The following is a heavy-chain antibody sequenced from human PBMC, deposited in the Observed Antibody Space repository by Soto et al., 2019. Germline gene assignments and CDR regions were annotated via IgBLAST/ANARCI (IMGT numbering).Heavy chain of an antibody. CDR2: IIPIFGPA. V-gene: IGHV1-69*01. CDR3: ATGSFTSAGGRIGYHYNAMDV. D-gene: IGHD1-1*01. J-gene: IGHJ6*01. CDR1: GGIFSSYA. Sequence: QEQLVQSGAEVKKPGSSVKVSCKASGGIFSSYAISWVRQAPGQGLEWMGGIIPIFGPANFAKKFQGRVTIAAAYSTTTAYRELRSLTAEETAVYYCATGSFTSAGGRIGYHYNAMDVWGQGNTVTVSA.